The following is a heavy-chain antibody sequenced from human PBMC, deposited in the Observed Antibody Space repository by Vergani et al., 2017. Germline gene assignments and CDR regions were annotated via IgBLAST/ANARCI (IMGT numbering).Heavy chain of an antibody. J-gene: IGHJ6*03. D-gene: IGHD2-2*01. CDR1: GGSFSGYY. V-gene: IGHV4-34*01. CDR2: INHSGST. CDR3: ARGRGSRLYYYYTDV. Sequence: QVQLQQWGAGLLKPSETLSLTCAVYGGSFSGYYWSWIRQPPGKGLEWMGEINHSGSTNYNPSLKSRVTISVDTSKNQFSLKLSSVTAADTAVYYCARGRGSRLYYYYTDVWGKGTTVTVSS.